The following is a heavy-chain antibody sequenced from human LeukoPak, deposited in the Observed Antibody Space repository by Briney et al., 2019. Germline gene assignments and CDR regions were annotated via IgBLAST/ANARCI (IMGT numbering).Heavy chain of an antibody. CDR1: GYTFTGYY. V-gene: IGHV1-2*04. J-gene: IGHJ6*02. CDR3: ARAPYYDFWSGYYSHYYCGMDV. D-gene: IGHD3-3*01. Sequence: ASVKVSCKASGYTFTGYYMHWVRQAPGQGLEWMGWINPNSGGTNYAQKFQGWVTMTRDTSISTAYMELSRLRSDDTAVYYCARAPYYDFWSGYYSHYYCGMDVWGQGTTVTVSS. CDR2: INPNSGGT.